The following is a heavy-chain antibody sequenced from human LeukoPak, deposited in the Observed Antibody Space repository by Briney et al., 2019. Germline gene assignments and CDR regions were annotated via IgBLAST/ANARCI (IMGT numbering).Heavy chain of an antibody. CDR1: GFTFSNYN. CDR3: ATVDYYYYYMDV. J-gene: IGHJ6*03. CDR2: ISSGSSTI. Sequence: GGSLRLSCTASGFTFSNYNMNWVRQAPGKGLEWIRYISSGSSTIYYADYVKGRFTISRDNAKNSLYLQMNSLRAEDRAVYYCATVDYYYYYMDVWGKGTTVTVSS. V-gene: IGHV3-48*04.